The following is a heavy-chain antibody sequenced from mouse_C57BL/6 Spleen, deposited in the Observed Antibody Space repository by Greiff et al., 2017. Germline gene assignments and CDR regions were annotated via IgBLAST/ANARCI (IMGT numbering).Heavy chain of an antibody. CDR1: GYTFTDYE. J-gene: IGHJ4*01. V-gene: IGHV1-15*01. CDR2: IDPETGGT. CDR3: TTASYEDYAMDY. D-gene: IGHD1-1*01. Sequence: VQLQQSGAELVRPGASVTLSCKASGYTFTDYEMHWVKQTPVHGLEWIGAIDPETGGTAYNQKFKGKAILTADKSSSTAYMELRSLTSEDSAVYYCTTASYEDYAMDYWGQGTCVTVSS.